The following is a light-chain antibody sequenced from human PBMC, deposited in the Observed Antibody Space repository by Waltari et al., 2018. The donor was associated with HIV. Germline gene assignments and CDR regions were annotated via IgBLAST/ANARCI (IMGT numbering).Light chain of an antibody. CDR1: TSNIGSND. CDR3: VAWDDSLRGVV. J-gene: IGLJ2*01. Sequence: SVLTQPPSASGTPGQRVTISCSGSTSNIGSNDVFWYQHLPGAAPKLLIHRNNQRPAGVPNRFSGCTSGTSASLAISGLRSEDEADYYGVAWDDSLRGVVFGGGTKVAAL. CDR2: RNN. V-gene: IGLV1-47*01.